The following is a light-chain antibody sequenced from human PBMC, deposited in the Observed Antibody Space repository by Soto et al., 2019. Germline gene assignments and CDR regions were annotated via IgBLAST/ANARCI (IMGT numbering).Light chain of an antibody. J-gene: IGKJ1*01. CDR1: QSLLHSDGKTY. CDR2: EVS. CDR3: LQTKQLPLT. Sequence: EIVLTQTPLSLSVTPGQSASISCKSSQSLLHSDGKTYLYWYLQRPGQPPQLLMYEVSNRFSGVPERFSGGGSGTDFTLVISRVEAEDVLLYSCLQTKQLPLTFGHGTKVEVK. V-gene: IGKV2D-29*01.